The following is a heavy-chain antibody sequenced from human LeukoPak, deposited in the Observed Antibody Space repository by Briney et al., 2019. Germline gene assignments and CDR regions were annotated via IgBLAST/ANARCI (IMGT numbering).Heavy chain of an antibody. V-gene: IGHV1-18*01. Sequence: ASVKVSCKASGYTFTSYGISWARQAPGQGLEWMGWISAYNGNTNYAQKLQGRVTMTTDTSTSTAYMELRSLRSDDTAVYYCARFGSGKYYYYYMDVWGKGTTVTVSS. D-gene: IGHD3-10*01. CDR2: ISAYNGNT. CDR3: ARFGSGKYYYYYMDV. J-gene: IGHJ6*03. CDR1: GYTFTSYG.